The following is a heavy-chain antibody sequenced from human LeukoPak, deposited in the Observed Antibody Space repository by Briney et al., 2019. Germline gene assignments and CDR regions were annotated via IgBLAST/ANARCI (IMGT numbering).Heavy chain of an antibody. J-gene: IGHJ6*04. CDR2: ISGSASTI. Sequence: GGSLRLSCAASGFTISDYGMNWVRQAPGKGLEWISYISGSASTIYSADSVKGRFTISRDNAKHSLYLQMNSLGAEDTAVYYCARLEWFGDMGFYYYAMDVWGKGTTVTVSS. D-gene: IGHD3-3*01. CDR1: GFTISDYG. V-gene: IGHV3-48*03. CDR3: ARLEWFGDMGFYYYAMDV.